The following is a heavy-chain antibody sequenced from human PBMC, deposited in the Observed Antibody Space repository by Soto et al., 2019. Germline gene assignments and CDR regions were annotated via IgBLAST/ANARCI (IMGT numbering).Heavy chain of an antibody. D-gene: IGHD4-4*01. CDR3: APGLSGTVTLYYYYGMDV. V-gene: IGHV3-23*01. Sequence: GGSLRLSCAASGFTFSSYAMSWVRQAPGKGLEWVSAISGSGGSTYYADSVKGRFTISRDNSKNTLYLQMNSLRAEDTAVYYCAPGLSGTVTLYYYYGMDVWGQGTTVTVSS. CDR1: GFTFSSYA. CDR2: ISGSGGST. J-gene: IGHJ6*02.